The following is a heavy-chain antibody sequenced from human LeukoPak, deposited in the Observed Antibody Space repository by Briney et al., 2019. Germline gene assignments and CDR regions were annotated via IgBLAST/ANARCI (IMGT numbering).Heavy chain of an antibody. CDR2: ISGSGGST. CDR1: GFTFSSYG. CDR3: AGIISSSPGFDY. V-gene: IGHV3-23*01. Sequence: GGSLRLSCAASGFTFSSYGMSWIRQAPGKGLEWVSAISGSGGSTYYADSVKGRFTISRDNSKNTLYLQMNSLRAEDTAVYYCAGIISSSPGFDYWGQGTLVTVSS. D-gene: IGHD6-6*01. J-gene: IGHJ4*02.